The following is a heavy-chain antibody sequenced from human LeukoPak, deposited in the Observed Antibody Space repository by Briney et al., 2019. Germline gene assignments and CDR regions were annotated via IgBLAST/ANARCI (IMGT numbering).Heavy chain of an antibody. J-gene: IGHJ4*02. Sequence: PSETLSLTCAVSGYSISSGYYWGWIRQPPGKGLEWIGSIYHSGSTYYNPSLKSRVTISVDTSKNQFSLKLSSVTAEDTAVYYCARFGLGYCSSTSCQHWGQGTLVTVSS. CDR2: IYHSGST. CDR3: ARFGLGYCSSTSCQH. CDR1: GYSISSGYY. D-gene: IGHD2-2*01. V-gene: IGHV4-38-2*01.